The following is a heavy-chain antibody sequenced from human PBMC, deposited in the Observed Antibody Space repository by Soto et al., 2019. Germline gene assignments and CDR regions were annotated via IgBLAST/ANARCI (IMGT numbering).Heavy chain of an antibody. CDR3: AESSWCYRYGMDV. D-gene: IGHD3-10*01. CDR1: GGTFSSYA. CDR2: IIPIFVTA. Sequence: QVQLVQSGAEVQKPGSSVNVSCKASGGTFSSYAISWVRQAPGPGLEWRGGIIPIFVTANYAQKIQGRVTILADNSTSTVYMVLSSLRSVDAGVYYCAESSWCYRYGMDVWGQGTTVTVSS. V-gene: IGHV1-69*06. J-gene: IGHJ6*02.